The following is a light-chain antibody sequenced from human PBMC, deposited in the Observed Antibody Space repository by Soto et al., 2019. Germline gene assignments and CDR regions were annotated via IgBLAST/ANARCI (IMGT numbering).Light chain of an antibody. CDR3: GSWDSSLSAYV. J-gene: IGLJ1*01. CDR2: DDN. Sequence: QSVLTQPPSVSAAPGQKVTISCSGSSSNIGGNSVSWYQQLPGTAPTLLIYDDNKRPSGIPDRFSGSKSGTSATLGITGFQTGEEADYYCGSWDSSLSAYVFGTGTKVTVL. V-gene: IGLV1-51*01. CDR1: SSNIGGNS.